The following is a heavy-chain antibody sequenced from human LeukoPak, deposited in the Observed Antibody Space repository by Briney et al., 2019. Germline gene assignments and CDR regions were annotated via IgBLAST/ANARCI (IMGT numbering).Heavy chain of an antibody. Sequence: GGSLILSCAASGFTFSYYSISGVRQAPGKGVGWGANITQDRSEKYYADSVKGRITISSDNDKKSLYLQMNSLRAEDTAVYYCEKHLYDQIVGTAAIPDAFDIWGQGTMVTVSS. V-gene: IGHV3-7*01. CDR3: EKHLYDQIVGTAAIPDAFDI. D-gene: IGHD2-2*02. CDR2: ITQDRSEK. CDR1: GFTFSYYS. J-gene: IGHJ3*02.